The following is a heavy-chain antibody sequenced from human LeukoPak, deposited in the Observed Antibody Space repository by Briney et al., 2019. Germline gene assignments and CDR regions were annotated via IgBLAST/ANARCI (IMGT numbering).Heavy chain of an antibody. Sequence: GGSLRLSCTASGFTFGDYAMSWFRQAPGKGLEWVSRITSDGSSTIYADSVKGRFTISRDNAKSTVYLQMNSLRAEDTAVYYCAELGITMIGGVWGKGTTVTISS. D-gene: IGHD3-10*02. CDR2: ITSDGSST. V-gene: IGHV3-74*01. J-gene: IGHJ6*04. CDR3: AELGITMIGGV. CDR1: GFTFGDYA.